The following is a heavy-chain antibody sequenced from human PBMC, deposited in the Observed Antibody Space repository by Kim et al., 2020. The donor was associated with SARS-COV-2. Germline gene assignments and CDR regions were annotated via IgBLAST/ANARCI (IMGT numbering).Heavy chain of an antibody. V-gene: IGHV1-8*01. J-gene: IGHJ6*02. CDR2: MNPNSGNT. CDR3: ARGEYSSAYFYYYYGMDV. Sequence: ASVKVSCKASGYTFTSYDINWVRQATGQGLEWMEWMNPNSGNTGYAQKFQGRVTMTRNTSISTAYMELSSLRSEDTAVYYCARGEYSSAYFYYYYGMDVWGQGTTVTVSS. CDR1: GYTFTSYD. D-gene: IGHD3-22*01.